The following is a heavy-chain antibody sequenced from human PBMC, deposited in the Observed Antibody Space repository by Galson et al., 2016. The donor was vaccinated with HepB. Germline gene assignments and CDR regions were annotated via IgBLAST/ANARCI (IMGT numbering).Heavy chain of an antibody. CDR2: INTYSGDT. Sequence: SVKVSCKASGYDFNDYGITWVRQAPGQGLEWMGWINTYSGDTNTAQSVQGRVSMTTDTSTATAYLELRNLKSDDTAMYYCARYHRGGRGWTSEIGVDKWGQRTLVTVSS. J-gene: IGHJ4*02. CDR3: ARYHRGGRGWTSEIGVDK. D-gene: IGHD6-19*01. CDR1: GYDFNDYG. V-gene: IGHV1-18*01.